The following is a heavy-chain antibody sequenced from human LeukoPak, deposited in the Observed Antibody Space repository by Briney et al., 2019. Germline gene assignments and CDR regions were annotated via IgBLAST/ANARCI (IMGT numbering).Heavy chain of an antibody. V-gene: IGHV3-23*01. J-gene: IGHJ5*02. D-gene: IGHD3-10*01. CDR3: AKMGTGSYLNWFDP. CDR2: ISGSGGNT. CDR1: GFTFSDYA. Sequence: PGGSLRLSCAASGFTFSDYAMSWVRQAPGKGLEWVSAISGSGGNTYYADSVKGRFTISRDNSKNTLYLQMNSLRAEDTAVYYCAKMGTGSYLNWFDPWGQGTLVTVSS.